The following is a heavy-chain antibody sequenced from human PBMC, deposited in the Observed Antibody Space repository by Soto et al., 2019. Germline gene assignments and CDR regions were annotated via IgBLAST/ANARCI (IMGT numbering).Heavy chain of an antibody. D-gene: IGHD1-26*01. J-gene: IGHJ4*02. CDR2: IGPESGAT. Sequence: ASVKVSCKASGYTFTGHYIHWVRQAPEQGPEWMGEIGPESGATRYAQRFQGRVTMTRDMSISTVYMELNNLSPDDTAVYYCGRGRSGQIVVFYWGQGTPVTVSS. CDR1: GYTFTGHY. CDR3: GRGRSGQIVVFY. V-gene: IGHV1-2*02.